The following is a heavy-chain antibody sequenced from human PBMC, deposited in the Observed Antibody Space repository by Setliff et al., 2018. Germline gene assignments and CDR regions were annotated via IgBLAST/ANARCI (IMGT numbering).Heavy chain of an antibody. Sequence: SETLSLTCTVSGGSIRSYYWNWIRQPPGKGLEWIGYIYYSGSTNYNPSLKSRVTISVDTSKNHFSLKLSSVTAADTAVYYCAGSTVTQVDYWGQGSLVTVSS. CDR3: AGSTVTQVDY. V-gene: IGHV4-59*08. CDR1: GGSIRSYY. CDR2: IYYSGST. D-gene: IGHD4-17*01. J-gene: IGHJ4*02.